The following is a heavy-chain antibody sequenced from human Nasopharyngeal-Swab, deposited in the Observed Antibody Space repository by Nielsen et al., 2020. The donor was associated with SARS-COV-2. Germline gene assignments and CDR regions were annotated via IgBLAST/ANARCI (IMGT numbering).Heavy chain of an antibody. CDR3: ARDYTRFDY. J-gene: IGHJ4*02. CDR1: GFTFSNYW. CDR2: IKEDGSEK. V-gene: IGHV3-7*05. Sequence: GESLKISCAASGFTFSNYWMSWVRQAPGKGLEWVAYIKEDGSEKYFVDSVKGRFTISRDNAKNSLYLQMNSLRAEDTAVYYCARDYTRFDYWGQGTLVTVSS. D-gene: IGHD3-16*01.